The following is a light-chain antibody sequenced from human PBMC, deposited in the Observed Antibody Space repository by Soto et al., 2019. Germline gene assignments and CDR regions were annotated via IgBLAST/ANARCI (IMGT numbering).Light chain of an antibody. V-gene: IGKV2-28*01. J-gene: IGKJ5*01. Sequence: LMSQTTISLPVTPGEPASISCRSNQSLLHNNGYNYLDWYLQKPGQSPQLLIYLGSNRASGVPDRFSGSGSGTDFTLKISRVEAEDVGVYYCMQALQTIPFGHGALLAI. CDR2: LGS. CDR3: MQALQTIP. CDR1: QSLLHNNGYNY.